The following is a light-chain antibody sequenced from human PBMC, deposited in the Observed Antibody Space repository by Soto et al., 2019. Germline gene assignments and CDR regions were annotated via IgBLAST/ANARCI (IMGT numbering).Light chain of an antibody. J-gene: IGKJ4*01. V-gene: IGKV3-20*01. Sequence: EIVLTQSPGTLSLSPGERATLSCRASQSVSSSYLAWYQQKSGQAPRLLIYGASSRATGIPDRFSGSGSGTDFTLTISRLEPEDFAVYYCQQYGSSPPGLTFXGGTKVDIK. CDR3: QQYGSSPPGLT. CDR2: GAS. CDR1: QSVSSSY.